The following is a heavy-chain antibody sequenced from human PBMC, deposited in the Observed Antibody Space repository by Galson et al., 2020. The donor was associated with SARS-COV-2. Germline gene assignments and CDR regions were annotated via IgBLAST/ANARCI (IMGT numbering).Heavy chain of an antibody. V-gene: IGHV3-30*18. CDR1: GFTFSSYG. Sequence: GESLKIYCAASGFTFSSYGMHWVRQAPGKGLEWVAVISYDGSNKYYADSVKGRFTNSRDNSKNTLYLQMNSLRAEDTAVYYCAEEDPQLDAFDIWGQGTMVTVSS. J-gene: IGHJ3*02. D-gene: IGHD1-1*01. CDR3: AEEDPQLDAFDI. CDR2: ISYDGSNK.